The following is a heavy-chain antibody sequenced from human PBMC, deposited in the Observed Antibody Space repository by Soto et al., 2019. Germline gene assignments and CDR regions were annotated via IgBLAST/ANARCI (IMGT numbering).Heavy chain of an antibody. D-gene: IGHD6-13*01. CDR1: GYTFTSYG. V-gene: IGHV1-18*01. CDR3: AIFPNRIAAAGPAFDY. Sequence: ASVKVSCKASGYTFTSYGISWVRQAPGQGLEWMGWISAYNGNTNYAQKLQGRVTMTTDTSTSTAYMELRSLRSDDTAVYYCAIFPNRIAAAGPAFDYWGQGTLVTVSS. CDR2: ISAYNGNT. J-gene: IGHJ4*02.